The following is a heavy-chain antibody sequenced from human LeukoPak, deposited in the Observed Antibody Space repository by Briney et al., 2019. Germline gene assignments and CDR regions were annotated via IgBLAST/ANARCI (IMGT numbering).Heavy chain of an antibody. Sequence: KTGGSLRLSCAASGLAFSDYWMSWVRQAPGKGLEWVSSISSSSSYIYYADSVKGRFTISRDNAKNSLYLQMNSLRAEDTAVYYCATQTSGSHTHHYGMDVWGQGTTVTVSS. CDR1: GLAFSDYW. V-gene: IGHV3-21*01. J-gene: IGHJ6*02. CDR3: ATQTSGSHTHHYGMDV. CDR2: ISSSSSYI. D-gene: IGHD3-10*01.